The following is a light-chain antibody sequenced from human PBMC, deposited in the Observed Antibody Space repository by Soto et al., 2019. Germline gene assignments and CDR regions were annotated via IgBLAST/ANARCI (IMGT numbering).Light chain of an antibody. CDR3: QHYNSYSEA. Sequence: DIQMTQSPSTLSGSVGDRVTITCRASQTISSWLAWCQQKPGKAPKLLIYKASTLKSGVPSRFSGSGSGTGFTLTISSLQPDDFATYYCQHYNSYSEAFGQGTKVDIK. J-gene: IGKJ1*01. CDR1: QTISSW. CDR2: KAS. V-gene: IGKV1-5*03.